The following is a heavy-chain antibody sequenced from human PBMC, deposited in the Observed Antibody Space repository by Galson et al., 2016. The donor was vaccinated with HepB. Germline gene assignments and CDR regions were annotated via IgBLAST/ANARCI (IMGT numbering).Heavy chain of an antibody. Sequence: SLRLSCAASGFTFSDYYMSWIRQAPGKGLEWVSYISRDSTYTNYADSVKGRLTISSDNAKNSLFLQMNTLRAEDTAVYYCAREMSLITILRGVTSSRLHHAIDCWGQGTLVTVSS. CDR2: ISRDSTYT. J-gene: IGHJ4*02. CDR3: AREMSLITILRGVTSSRLHHAIDC. D-gene: IGHD3-10*01. V-gene: IGHV3-11*06. CDR1: GFTFSDYY.